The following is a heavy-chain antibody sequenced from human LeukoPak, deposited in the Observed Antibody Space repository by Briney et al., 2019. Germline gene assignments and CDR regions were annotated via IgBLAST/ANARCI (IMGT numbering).Heavy chain of an antibody. CDR2: TYYRSKWYN. D-gene: IGHD6-19*01. CDR3: ARGGDSSGWYPGGYFDY. J-gene: IGHJ4*02. Sequence: PSQTLSLTCAISGDSVSSNSATWNWIRQSPSRGLEWLGRTYYRSKWYNDYAVSVKSRITINPDTSKNQFSLQLSSVTPEDTAVYYCARGGDSSGWYPGGYFDYWGQGTLVTVSS. CDR1: GDSVSSNSAT. V-gene: IGHV6-1*01.